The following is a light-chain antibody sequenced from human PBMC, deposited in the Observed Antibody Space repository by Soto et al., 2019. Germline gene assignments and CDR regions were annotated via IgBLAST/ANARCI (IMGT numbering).Light chain of an antibody. J-gene: IGKJ2*01. CDR1: QSVSSNY. CDR3: QHYGGSVPVT. V-gene: IGKV3-20*01. Sequence: EIVLTQSPGTLSLSPGERATLSCRASQSVSSNYLAWYQQKPGLAPRLLIYGASSRATGIPDRFSGGGSGTDFTLTISGLEPEDFAVYYCQHYGGSVPVTFGQGTKLEIK. CDR2: GAS.